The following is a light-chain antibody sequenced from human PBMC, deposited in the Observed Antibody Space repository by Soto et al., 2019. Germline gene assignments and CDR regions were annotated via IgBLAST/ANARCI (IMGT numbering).Light chain of an antibody. Sequence: QSVLTQPPSVSAAPGQKVTISCSVSSSNIGNNYVSWYQQLPGTAPKLLIYDNNKRPSGIPDRFSGSKSGTSATLGITGLQTGDEADYYCGTWDSSLSAGVFGTGTKVT. V-gene: IGLV1-51*01. CDR2: DNN. CDR1: SSNIGNNY. J-gene: IGLJ1*01. CDR3: GTWDSSLSAGV.